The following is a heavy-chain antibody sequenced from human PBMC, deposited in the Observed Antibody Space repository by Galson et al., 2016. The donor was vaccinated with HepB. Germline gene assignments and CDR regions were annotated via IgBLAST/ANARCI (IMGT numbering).Heavy chain of an antibody. J-gene: IGHJ6*04. D-gene: IGHD2-2*01. V-gene: IGHV3-23*01. CDR2: ISRSGDST. CDR1: GFTFRNYG. CDR3: VQGSTAPAV. Sequence: SLRLSCAASGFTFRNYGMTWVRQAPGKGLEVVSSISRSGDSTDYADSVKGRLTITRANSKNTLSLQMNSLTADDTAIYYCVQGSTAPAVWGKGTTVTVSS.